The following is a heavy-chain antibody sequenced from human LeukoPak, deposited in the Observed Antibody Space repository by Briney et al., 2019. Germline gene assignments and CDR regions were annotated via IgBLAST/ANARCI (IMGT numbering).Heavy chain of an antibody. Sequence: SETLSLTCTVYGGSISSYYWSWIRQPPGKGLEWIGYIYYSGSTNYNPSLKSRVTISVDTSKNQFSLKLSSVTAADTAVYYCARDKRGYDILTGYYSQGWFDPWGQGTLVTVSS. J-gene: IGHJ5*02. D-gene: IGHD3-9*01. V-gene: IGHV4-59*01. CDR2: IYYSGST. CDR3: ARDKRGYDILTGYYSQGWFDP. CDR1: GGSISSYY.